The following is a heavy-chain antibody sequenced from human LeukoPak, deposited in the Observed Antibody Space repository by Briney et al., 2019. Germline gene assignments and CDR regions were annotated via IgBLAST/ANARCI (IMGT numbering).Heavy chain of an antibody. J-gene: IGHJ4*02. CDR3: ARLGPYYFDY. V-gene: IGHV3-53*01. CDR1: GFTFTYA. D-gene: IGHD3-16*01. CDR2: IYSGGNT. Sequence: GGSLRLSCAASGFTFTYAMGWVRQAPGKGLEWVSVIYSGGNTYYADSVKGRFTISRDNSKNTLYLQMNSLRAEDTAMYYCARLGPYYFDYWGQGTLVTVSS.